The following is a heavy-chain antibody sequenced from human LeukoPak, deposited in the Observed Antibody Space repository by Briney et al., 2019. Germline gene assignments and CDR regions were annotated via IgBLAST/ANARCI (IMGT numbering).Heavy chain of an antibody. J-gene: IGHJ4*02. CDR3: ARDGGPFDY. CDR2: IKQDGSEK. V-gene: IGHV3-7*04. CDR1: GFTFSAYW. Sequence: GGSLRLPCAASGFTFSAYWMSWVRQAPGKGLEWVANIKQDGSEKYYVDSVKGRFTISRDNAKNSLYLQMNSLRVEDTAVYYCARDGGPFDYWGQGTLVPVSP.